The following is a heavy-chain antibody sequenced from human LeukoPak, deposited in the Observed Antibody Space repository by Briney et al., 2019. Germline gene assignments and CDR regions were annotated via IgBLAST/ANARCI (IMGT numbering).Heavy chain of an antibody. D-gene: IGHD1-26*01. CDR2: ISSSSSYI. CDR1: GFTFSSYS. CDR3: ARGRSGSYDY. V-gene: IGHV3-21*01. J-gene: IGHJ4*02. Sequence: VGSLRLSCAASGFTFSSYSMNWVRQAPGKGLEWVSSISSSSSYIYYADSVKGRFTISRDKAENSMYLQMNSLRAEDTAVYYCARGRSGSYDYWGQGTLVTVSS.